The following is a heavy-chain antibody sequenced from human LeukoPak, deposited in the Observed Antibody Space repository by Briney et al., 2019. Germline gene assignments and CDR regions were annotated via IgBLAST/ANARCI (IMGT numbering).Heavy chain of an antibody. V-gene: IGHV4-34*01. D-gene: IGHD3-10*01. CDR3: ARRDRYGSGSYYGRYYFDY. J-gene: IGHJ4*02. Sequence: SETLFLTCAVYGGSFSGYYWSWIRQPPGKGLEWIGEINHSGSTNYNPSLKSRVTISVDTSKNQFSLKLSSVTAADTAVYYCARRDRYGSGSYYGRYYFDYWGQGTLVTVSS. CDR2: INHSGST. CDR1: GGSFSGYY.